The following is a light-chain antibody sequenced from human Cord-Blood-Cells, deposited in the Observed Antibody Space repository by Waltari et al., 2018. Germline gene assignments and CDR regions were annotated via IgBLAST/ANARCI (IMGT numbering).Light chain of an antibody. CDR1: QSVSSD. V-gene: IGKV3-11*01. CDR2: DAS. J-gene: IGKJ1*01. CDR3: QQRSNWPPWT. Sequence: EIVLTQSPATLSLSPGERATLSCRASQSVSSDLAWYQQKPGQAPRLLIYDASNKATGIPARFSGSGSGTDFTLTISSLEPEDLAVDYCQQRSNWPPWTFGQGTKVEIK.